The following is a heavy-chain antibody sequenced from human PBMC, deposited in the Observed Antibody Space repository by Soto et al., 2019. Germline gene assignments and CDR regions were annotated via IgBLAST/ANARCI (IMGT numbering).Heavy chain of an antibody. CDR2: ISFDGADA. Sequence: GGSLRLSCAASGFTFDNYGIHWVRQAPGKGLEWVAVISFDGADAYYAASVKGRFTITRDKSKNTVYLQMNNLRAEDSAVYYCTKYHEPGPSYYYHMDVWGRGTTVT. V-gene: IGHV3-30*18. CDR3: TKYHEPGPSYYYHMDV. J-gene: IGHJ6*03. CDR1: GFTFDNYG. D-gene: IGHD3-10*01.